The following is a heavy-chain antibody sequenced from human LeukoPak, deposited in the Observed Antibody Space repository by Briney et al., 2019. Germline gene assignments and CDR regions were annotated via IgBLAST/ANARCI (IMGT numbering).Heavy chain of an antibody. CDR3: ARDFFHGHCSGLSCFLLDY. Sequence: ASVKVSCKASGYIFTRYGISWVRQAPGQGLEWMGWISAHYGNTNYAQKFQDRVTMTTDTSTNTDYMELRSLRPDDTAVYYCARDFFHGHCSGLSCFLLDYWGQGSLVTVSS. J-gene: IGHJ4*02. CDR2: ISAHYGNT. CDR1: GYIFTRYG. D-gene: IGHD2-15*01. V-gene: IGHV1-18*04.